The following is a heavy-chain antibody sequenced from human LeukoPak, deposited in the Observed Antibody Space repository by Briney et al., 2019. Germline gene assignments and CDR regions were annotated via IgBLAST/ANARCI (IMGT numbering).Heavy chain of an antibody. CDR3: ARVLRFLEWGEAFDI. V-gene: IGHV3-48*01. CDR1: GFTFSSYS. Sequence: GGSLRLSCAASGFTFSSYSMNWVRQAPGKGREGVSYISSSSSTIYYADSVKGRFTISRDNAKNSLYLQMNSLRAEDTAVYYCARVLRFLEWGEAFDIWGQGTMVTVSS. D-gene: IGHD3-3*01. J-gene: IGHJ3*02. CDR2: ISSSSSTI.